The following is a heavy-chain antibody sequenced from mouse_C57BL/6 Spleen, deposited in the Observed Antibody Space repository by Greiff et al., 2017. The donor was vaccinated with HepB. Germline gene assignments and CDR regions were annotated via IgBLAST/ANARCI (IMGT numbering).Heavy chain of an antibody. Sequence: VQLQQPGAELVKPGASVKLSCKASGYTFTSYWMHWVKQRPGQGLEWIGMIHPNSGSTNYNEKFKSKATLTVDKSSSTAYMQLSSLISEDSAVYYCARSMITLDYWGQGTTLTVSS. J-gene: IGHJ2*01. V-gene: IGHV1-64*01. D-gene: IGHD2-4*01. CDR3: ARSMITLDY. CDR2: IHPNSGST. CDR1: GYTFTSYW.